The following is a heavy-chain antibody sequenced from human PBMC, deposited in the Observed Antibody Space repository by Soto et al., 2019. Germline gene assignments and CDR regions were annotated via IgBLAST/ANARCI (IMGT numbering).Heavy chain of an antibody. V-gene: IGHV1-18*01. CDR3: AVALGVRYFDWTFDY. D-gene: IGHD3-9*01. CDR2: ISAYNGNT. CDR1: GYTFTSYG. J-gene: IGHJ4*02. Sequence: QVQLVQSGAEVKKPGASVKVSCKASGYTFTSYGISWVRQAPGQGLEWMGWISAYNGNTNYAQKLQGRVTMTTATSTSTAYMELRSLRSDDTAVYYCAVALGVRYFDWTFDYWGQGTLVTVSS.